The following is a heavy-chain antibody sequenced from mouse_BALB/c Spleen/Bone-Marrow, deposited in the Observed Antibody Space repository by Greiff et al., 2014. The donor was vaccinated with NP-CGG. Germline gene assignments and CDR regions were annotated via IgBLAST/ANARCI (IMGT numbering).Heavy chain of an antibody. Sequence: VNLQESGPELLKPGASVKMSCKASGYTFTDYVISWVKQRTGQGLEWIGEIYPGSGSTYYNEKFKGKATLTADKSSNTAYMQLSSLTSEDSAVYFCARYYDYDWYFDVWGAGTTVTVSS. CDR1: GYTFTDYV. CDR2: IYPGSGST. V-gene: IGHV1-77*01. J-gene: IGHJ1*01. D-gene: IGHD2-4*01. CDR3: ARYYDYDWYFDV.